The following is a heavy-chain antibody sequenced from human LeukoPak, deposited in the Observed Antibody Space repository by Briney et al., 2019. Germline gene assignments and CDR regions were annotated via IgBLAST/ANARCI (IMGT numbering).Heavy chain of an antibody. CDR1: GFTFSDFY. D-gene: IGHD3-3*01. V-gene: IGHV3-11*04. Sequence: GGSLRLSCAASGFTFSDFYMHWIRQAPGKGLEWVSYVSGTGKTISDADSLKGRFTISRDNTKNLLFLQVNTLRVEDTATYYCARGGGDYTSRYYMGVWGKGTTVTVSS. CDR3: ARGGGDYTSRYYMGV. CDR2: VSGTGKTI. J-gene: IGHJ6*03.